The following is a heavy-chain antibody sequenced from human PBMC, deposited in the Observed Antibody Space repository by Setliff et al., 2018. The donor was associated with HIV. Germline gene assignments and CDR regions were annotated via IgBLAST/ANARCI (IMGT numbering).Heavy chain of an antibody. J-gene: IGHJ3*02. CDR2: FDPQDGKT. Sequence: ASVKVSCKISGYTLTEVSMHWVRQAPGKGLEWMGYFDPQDGKTIYAQKFQGRVTMTRITSISTAYMELSSLRSEDTAVYYCVVPAAVGAPDAFDIWGQGTKVTVSS. V-gene: IGHV1-24*01. CDR1: GYTLTEVS. CDR3: VVPAAVGAPDAFDI. D-gene: IGHD2-15*01.